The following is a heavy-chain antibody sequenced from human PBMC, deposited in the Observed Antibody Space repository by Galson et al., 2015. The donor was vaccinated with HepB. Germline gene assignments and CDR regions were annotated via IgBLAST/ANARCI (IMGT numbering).Heavy chain of an antibody. Sequence: QSGAEVKKPGESLQISCTGSGYNFTTHWIAWVRQMPGKGLECMGIIYPGDSDTRYSPSFQGQVTLSADKSIATAYLRWSSLKASDTAMYYCARGDSYGDFDYWGQGTLVTVSS. D-gene: IGHD5-18*01. CDR1: GYNFTTHW. J-gene: IGHJ4*02. CDR3: ARGDSYGDFDY. V-gene: IGHV5-51*01. CDR2: IYPGDSDT.